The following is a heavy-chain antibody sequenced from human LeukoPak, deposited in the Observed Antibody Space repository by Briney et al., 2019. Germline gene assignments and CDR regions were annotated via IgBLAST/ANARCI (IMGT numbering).Heavy chain of an antibody. D-gene: IGHD1-7*01. V-gene: IGHV3-23*01. CDR2: ISGSGGST. CDR3: AGDGTTARYNWFDS. CDR1: GFTFSSYA. Sequence: PGGSLRLSCAASGFTFSSYAMSWVRQAPGKGLEWVSAISGSGGSTYYADSVKGRFTISRDHSKNTLHLQMNSLRAEDAAIYYCAGDGTTARYNWFDSWGQGTLVTVSS. J-gene: IGHJ5*01.